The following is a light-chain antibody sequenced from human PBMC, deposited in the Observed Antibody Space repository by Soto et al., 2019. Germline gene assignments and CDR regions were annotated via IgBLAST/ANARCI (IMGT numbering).Light chain of an antibody. CDR2: DAS. V-gene: IGKV3-11*01. Sequence: EIVLTQSPATLSLSPGERATLSCRASQSVSSYLAWYQQKPGQAPRLLIYDASNRATGIPARFSGSWSGTDVTLTSSSLEPDDFAVYYCQERSNWPLLTFGGGTNVEIK. CDR3: QERSNWPLLT. J-gene: IGKJ4*01. CDR1: QSVSSY.